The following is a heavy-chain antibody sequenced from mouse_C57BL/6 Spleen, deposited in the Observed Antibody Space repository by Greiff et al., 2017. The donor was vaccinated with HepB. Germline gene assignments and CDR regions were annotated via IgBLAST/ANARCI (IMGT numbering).Heavy chain of an antibody. Sequence: QVQLQQPGAELVKPGASVKLSCKASGYTFTSYWMHWVKQRPGQGLEWIGMIHPNSGSTNYNEKFKSKATLTVDKSSSTAYMQLSSLTSEDSAVYYCAIARLTTVYYYAMDYWGQGTSVTVSS. CDR1: GYTFTSYW. CDR2: IHPNSGST. D-gene: IGHD2-12*01. V-gene: IGHV1-64*01. CDR3: AIARLTTVYYYAMDY. J-gene: IGHJ4*01.